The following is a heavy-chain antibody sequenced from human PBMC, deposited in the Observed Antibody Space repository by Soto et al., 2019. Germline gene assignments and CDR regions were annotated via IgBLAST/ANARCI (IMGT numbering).Heavy chain of an antibody. J-gene: IGHJ6*02. CDR2: INHSGST. V-gene: IGHV4-34*01. Sequence: PSETLSLTCADYGGSFSGYYWSWIRQLPGTGLEWIGEINHSGSTNYNPSLKSRVTISVDTSKNQFSLKLSSVTAADTAVYYCVRGARYYDFWSGYYDYYYYYGMDVWGQGTTVTVSS. CDR1: GGSFSGYY. CDR3: VRGARYYDFWSGYYDYYYYYGMDV. D-gene: IGHD3-3*01.